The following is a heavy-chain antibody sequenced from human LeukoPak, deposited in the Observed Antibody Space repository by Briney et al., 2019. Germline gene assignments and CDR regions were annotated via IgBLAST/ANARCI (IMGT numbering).Heavy chain of an antibody. V-gene: IGHV3-30*04. D-gene: IGHD2-15*01. CDR2: ISVDERHT. J-gene: IGHJ4*02. CDR3: TRDGGSFNDFDY. CDR1: GFTFSSST. Sequence: PGTSLRLSCAVSGFTFSSSTMHWVRQSPGRGLEWLAVISVDERHTFYADSVKGRFTISRDNSKNALYLQVNSLGPDDTAVYYCTRDGGSFNDFDYWGQGTLVTVSS.